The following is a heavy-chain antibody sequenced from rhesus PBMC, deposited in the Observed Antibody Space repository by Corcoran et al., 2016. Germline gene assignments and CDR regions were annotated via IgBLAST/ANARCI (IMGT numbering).Heavy chain of an antibody. Sequence: EVQLVETGGGLVQPGGSLKLSCAASGFTFSSYGMSWVRQVPGEGLEWVSAINSGGGRRYFADSVKGRFTISRDNSKSTLSLQMNGLRAEDRAVYYCAKKRGIAAASFDYWGQGVLVTVSS. CDR3: AKKRGIAAASFDY. J-gene: IGHJ4*01. CDR1: GFTFSSYG. D-gene: IGHD6-25*01. V-gene: IGHV3S5*01. CDR2: INSGGGRR.